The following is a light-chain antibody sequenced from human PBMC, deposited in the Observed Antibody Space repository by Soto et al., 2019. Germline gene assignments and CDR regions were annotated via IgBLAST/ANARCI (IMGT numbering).Light chain of an antibody. Sequence: EIVLTQSPAALSLSPGGRATLSCRVSQSINIYLAWYQQKLGQAPRLLIYDASIGATGIPARFSGSGSGTDFTLTISSLGAVDFGVYYCQQRYSWPLTFGGGTKVEIK. CDR1: QSINIY. V-gene: IGKV3-11*01. J-gene: IGKJ4*01. CDR3: QQRYSWPLT. CDR2: DAS.